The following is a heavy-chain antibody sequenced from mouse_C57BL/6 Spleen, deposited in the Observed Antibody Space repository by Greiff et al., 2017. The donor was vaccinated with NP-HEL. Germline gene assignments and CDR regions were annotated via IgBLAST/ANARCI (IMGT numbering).Heavy chain of an antibody. Sequence: EVKLVESGGGLVKPGGSLKLSCAASGFTFSDYGMHWVRQAPEKGLEWVAYISSGSSTIYYADTVKGRFTISRDNAKNTLFLQMTSLRSEDTAMYYCARGTFYGNYGTWYAMDYWGQGTSVTVSS. V-gene: IGHV5-17*01. CDR1: GFTFSDYG. J-gene: IGHJ4*01. D-gene: IGHD2-10*01. CDR2: ISSGSSTI. CDR3: ARGTFYGNYGTWYAMDY.